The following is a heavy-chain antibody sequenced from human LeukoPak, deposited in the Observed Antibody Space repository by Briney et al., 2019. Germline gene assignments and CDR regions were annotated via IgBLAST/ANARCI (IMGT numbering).Heavy chain of an antibody. CDR2: MSTSGST. CDR3: ARIVVVVAALDY. V-gene: IGHV4-61*02. CDR1: GDSISSSIYY. D-gene: IGHD2-15*01. Sequence: SQTLSLTCTVSGDSISSSIYYWSWIRQPAGKGLEWIGRMSTSGSTSYNPSLKSRVTISVDTSKNQFSLKLSSVTAADTAVHYCARIVVVVAALDYWGQGTLVTVSS. J-gene: IGHJ4*02.